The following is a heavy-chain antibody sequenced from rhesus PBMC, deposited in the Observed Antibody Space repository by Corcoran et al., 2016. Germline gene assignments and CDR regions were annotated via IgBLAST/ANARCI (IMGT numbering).Heavy chain of an antibody. CDR3: ARDQYSSGWYYYFDY. Sequence: QVKLQQWGEGLVKPSETLSLTCAVYGGAIRGYYWSWSRQPPGKGLEWIENIDGNSARTNYNPSLNTRVPISKYTSKHQFSLKRSSVTAADTALYYCARDQYSSGWYYYFDYWGQGVLVTVSS. CDR1: GGAIRGYY. V-gene: IGHV4-73*01. CDR2: IDGNSART. J-gene: IGHJ4*01. D-gene: IGHD6-31*01.